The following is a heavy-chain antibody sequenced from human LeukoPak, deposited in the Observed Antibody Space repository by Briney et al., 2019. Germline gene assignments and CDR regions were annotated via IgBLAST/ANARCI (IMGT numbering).Heavy chain of an antibody. CDR3: ARGGYGIPFDY. CDR1: GGSISGYY. CDR2: LYNSGST. D-gene: IGHD4-17*01. V-gene: IGHV4-59*01. Sequence: PSETLSLTCTVSGGSISGYYWSWIRQSPRKGLEWIGYLYNSGSTRYSPSLKSRVTISLDTSKNQISLRLTSVTAADTAVYYCARGGYGIPFDYWGQGSLVTVSS. J-gene: IGHJ4*02.